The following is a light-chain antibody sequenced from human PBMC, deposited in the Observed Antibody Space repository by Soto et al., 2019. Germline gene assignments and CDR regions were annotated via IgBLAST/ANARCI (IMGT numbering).Light chain of an antibody. CDR1: SSDVGGYNY. CDR2: DVS. Sequence: QSALTQPRSASGSPGQSVTISCTGTSSDVGGYNYVSWYQQHPGKAPKLMIYDVSKRPSGVPDRFSGSKSGNTASLTISGLQAEDEADYCCCSYAGSYTVVFGGGTKLTVL. J-gene: IGLJ2*01. V-gene: IGLV2-11*01. CDR3: CSYAGSYTVV.